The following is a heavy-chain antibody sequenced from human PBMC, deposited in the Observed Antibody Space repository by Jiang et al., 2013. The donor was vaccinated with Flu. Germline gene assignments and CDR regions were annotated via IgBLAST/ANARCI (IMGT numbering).Heavy chain of an antibody. V-gene: IGHV3-33*08. CDR3: ATRGLRDFIYYFDY. CDR1: GFTFSSYG. Sequence: VQLLESGGGVVQPGRSLRLSCAASGFTFSSYGMHWVRQAPGKGLEWVAAIWYDGSNMYYADSVKGRFTVSRDNSKNTLYLQMNSLRAEDTAVYYCATRGLRDFIYYFDYWGQGTLVTVSS. J-gene: IGHJ4*02. CDR2: IWYDGSNM. D-gene: IGHD4-17*01.